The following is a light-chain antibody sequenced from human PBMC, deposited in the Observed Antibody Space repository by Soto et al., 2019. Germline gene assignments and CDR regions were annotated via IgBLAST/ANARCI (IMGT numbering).Light chain of an antibody. CDR2: EVS. CDR1: SNDVGRYNY. CDR3: SSYTRNSTVA. V-gene: IGLV2-14*01. J-gene: IGLJ2*01. Sequence: QSALTQPASVSGSPGESITISCSGTSNDVGRYNYVSWYQQHPGKVPKLLIYEVSHRPSGVSNRLSGAKSGNTASLTISGLQAEDEADYFCSSYTRNSTVAFGGGTKVTVL.